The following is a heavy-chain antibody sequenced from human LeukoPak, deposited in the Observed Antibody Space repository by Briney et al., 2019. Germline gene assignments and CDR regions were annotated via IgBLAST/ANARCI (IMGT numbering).Heavy chain of an antibody. CDR3: ARHSAVEMATIDAFDI. J-gene: IGHJ3*02. CDR2: IYYSGST. D-gene: IGHD5-24*01. V-gene: IGHV4-30-4*01. Sequence: SETLSLTCTVSGGSISSGDYYWSWIRQPPGKGLEWIGYIYYSGSTNYNPSLKSRVTISVDTSKKQFSLKLSSVTAADTAVYYCARHSAVEMATIDAFDIWGQGTMVTVSS. CDR1: GGSISSGDYY.